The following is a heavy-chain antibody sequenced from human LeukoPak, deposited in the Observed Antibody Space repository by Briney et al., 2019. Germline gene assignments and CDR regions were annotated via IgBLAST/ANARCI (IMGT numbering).Heavy chain of an antibody. D-gene: IGHD4-17*01. CDR1: GFTVRNTY. CDR3: VRDDRRYGDYGYFDY. Sequence: PGGSLRLSCAASGFTVRNTYMNWVRQAPGKGLEWVSVIYSGGGTYYADSVKGRFTISRDNSKNTLYLQMNSLGAEDTAVYYCVRDDRRYGDYGYFDYWGQGTLVTVSS. J-gene: IGHJ4*02. CDR2: IYSGGGT. V-gene: IGHV3-66*01.